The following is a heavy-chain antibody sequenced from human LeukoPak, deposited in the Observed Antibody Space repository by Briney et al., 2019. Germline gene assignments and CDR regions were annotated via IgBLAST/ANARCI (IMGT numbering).Heavy chain of an antibody. D-gene: IGHD6-19*01. CDR2: IYYSGST. CDR1: GGSISSSSYY. CDR3: ASPWGAVAGIDY. V-gene: IGHV4-39*01. J-gene: IGHJ4*02. Sequence: SETLSLTCTVSGGSISSSSYYWGWIRQPPGKGLEWIGSIYYSGSTYYNPSLRSRVTISVDTSKNQFSLKLSSVTAADTAVYYCASPWGAVAGIDYWGQGTLVTVSS.